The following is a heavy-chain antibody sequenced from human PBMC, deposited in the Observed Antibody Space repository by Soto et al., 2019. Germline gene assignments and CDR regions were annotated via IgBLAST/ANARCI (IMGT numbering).Heavy chain of an antibody. CDR1: GGSISSGGYY. CDR2: IYYSGST. D-gene: IGHD3-22*01. Sequence: SETLSLTCTVSGGSISSGGYYWSWIRQHPGKGLEWMGYIYYSGSTYYNPSLKSRVTISVDTSKNQFSLKLSSVTAADTAVYYCARADPYYYDSSGHDHFDYWGQGTLVTVSS. V-gene: IGHV4-31*03. CDR3: ARADPYYYDSSGHDHFDY. J-gene: IGHJ4*02.